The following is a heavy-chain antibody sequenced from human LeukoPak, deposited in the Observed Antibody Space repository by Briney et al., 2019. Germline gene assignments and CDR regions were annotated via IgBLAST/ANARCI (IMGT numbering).Heavy chain of an antibody. Sequence: GGSLRLSCAASGFTFGSYAMSWVRQAPGKGLEWVSSITSTSSYIYYADSVKGRFTISRDNAKNSLYLQMNSLRAEDTALYFCARDPYSGNYGNYYYYYMDVWGKGTTVTISS. CDR3: ARDPYSGNYGNYYYYYMDV. CDR2: ITSTSSYI. D-gene: IGHD1-26*01. V-gene: IGHV3-21*01. CDR1: GFTFGSYA. J-gene: IGHJ6*03.